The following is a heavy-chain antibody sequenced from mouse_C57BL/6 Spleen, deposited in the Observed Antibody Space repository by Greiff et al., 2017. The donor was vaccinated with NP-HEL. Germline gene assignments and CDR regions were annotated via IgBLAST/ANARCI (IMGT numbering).Heavy chain of an antibody. D-gene: IGHD2-3*01. V-gene: IGHV10-3*01. J-gene: IGHJ3*01. CDR3: VREGIYDGYYWFAY. CDR1: GFTFNTYA. CDR2: IRSKSSNYAT. Sequence: EVKLVESGGGLVQPKGSLKLSCAASGFTFNTYALHWVRQAPGKGLEWVARIRSKSSNYATSYADSVKDRFTISRADPQSMLYLQINNLKTEDTAMYYCVREGIYDGYYWFAYWGQGTLVTVSA.